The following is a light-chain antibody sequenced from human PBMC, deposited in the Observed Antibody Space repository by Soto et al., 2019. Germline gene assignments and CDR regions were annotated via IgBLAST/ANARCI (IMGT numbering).Light chain of an antibody. J-gene: IGKJ2*01. Sequence: DIQMTQSPSSVSASVGDRVTITCRASQAISDWVAWYQQKPGKAPKLLIHSASSLQNEVPPRFRGSTSGTDFTLTISGLQPEDVATYYCQQADSFPYTFGRGTKLEI. CDR1: QAISDW. V-gene: IGKV1-12*02. CDR3: QQADSFPYT. CDR2: SAS.